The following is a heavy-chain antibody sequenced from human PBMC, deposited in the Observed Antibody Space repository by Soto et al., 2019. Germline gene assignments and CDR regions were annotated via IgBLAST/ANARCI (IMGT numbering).Heavy chain of an antibody. D-gene: IGHD2-2*01. CDR3: ARGACSSTSCYAGGPIGMDV. CDR1: GGSFSGYY. CDR2: INHSGST. V-gene: IGHV4-34*01. J-gene: IGHJ6*02. Sequence: QVQLQQWGAGLLKPSETLSLTCAVYGGSFSGYYWSWIRQPPGKGLEWIGEINHSGSTNYNPSLKSRVTISVDTSKNQFSLKLSSVTAADTAVYYCARGACSSTSCYAGGPIGMDVWGQGTTVTVSS.